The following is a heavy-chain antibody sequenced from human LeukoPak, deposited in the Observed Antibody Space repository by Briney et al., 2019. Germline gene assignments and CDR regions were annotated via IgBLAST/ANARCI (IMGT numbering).Heavy chain of an antibody. D-gene: IGHD6-25*01. Sequence: SETLSLTCAVYGGSFSGYYWSWIRQPPGKGLEWIGEINHSGSTNYNPSLKSRVTISVDTSKNQFSLKLSSVTAADTAVYYCARSIAATTFDYWGQGTLVTVSS. J-gene: IGHJ4*02. CDR1: GGSFSGYY. CDR3: ARSIAATTFDY. CDR2: INHSGST. V-gene: IGHV4-34*01.